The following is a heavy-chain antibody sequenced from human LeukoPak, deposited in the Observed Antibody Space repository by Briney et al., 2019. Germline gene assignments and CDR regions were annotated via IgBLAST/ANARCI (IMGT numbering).Heavy chain of an antibody. D-gene: IGHD2-2*02. CDR2: IYYSGST. J-gene: IGHJ6*02. CDR1: GGSISSYY. CDR3: ARHRPLTPYCSSTSCYTDYYGMDV. V-gene: IGHV4-59*08. Sequence: SETLSLTCTVSGGSISSYYWSWIRQPPVKGLEWIGYIYYSGSTNYNPSLKSRVTISVDTSKNQFSLKLSSVTAADTAVYYCARHRPLTPYCSSTSCYTDYYGMDVWGQGTTVTVSS.